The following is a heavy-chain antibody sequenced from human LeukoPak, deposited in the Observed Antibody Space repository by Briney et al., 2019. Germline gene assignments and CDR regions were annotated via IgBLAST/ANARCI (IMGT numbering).Heavy chain of an antibody. J-gene: IGHJ4*02. Sequence: SVKVPCMASGYTFTGYYMHWVRQAPGPGLEWMGRIYPNSGGTNYAQQFQGRVTMTRDTSITTAYMELSRLRSDDTAVYYCARAVAGTSNLPSWGQGTLVTVSS. D-gene: IGHD6-19*01. CDR2: IYPNSGGT. V-gene: IGHV1-2*06. CDR1: GYTFTGYY. CDR3: ARAVAGTSNLPS.